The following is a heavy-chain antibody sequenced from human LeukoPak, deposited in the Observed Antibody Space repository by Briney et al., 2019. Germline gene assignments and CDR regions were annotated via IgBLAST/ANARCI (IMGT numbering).Heavy chain of an antibody. V-gene: IGHV1-18*01. J-gene: IGHJ4*02. CDR3: ARESSSWFDQPFDY. CDR1: GYTFISYG. Sequence: ASVKVSCKASGYTFISYGISWVRQAPGQGLEWMGWISGYNGNTNYAQKLQGRVTMTTDTSTSTAYMELRSLRSDDTAVYYCARESSSWFDQPFDYWGQGTLVTVSS. D-gene: IGHD6-13*01. CDR2: ISGYNGNT.